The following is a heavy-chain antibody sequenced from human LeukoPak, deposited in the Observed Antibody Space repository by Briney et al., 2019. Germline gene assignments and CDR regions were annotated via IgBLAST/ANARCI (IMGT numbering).Heavy chain of an antibody. D-gene: IGHD3-22*01. V-gene: IGHV1-8*02. J-gene: IGHJ5*02. CDR1: GYTFTGYY. CDR3: AREDYYDSGSFDP. CDR2: MNPNSGNT. Sequence: ASVKVSCKASGYTFTGYYIHWVRQATGQGLEWMGWMNPNSGNTAYAQKFQGRVTMTRNTSISTAYMELSSLRSEDTAVYYCAREDYYDSGSFDPWGQGTLVTVSS.